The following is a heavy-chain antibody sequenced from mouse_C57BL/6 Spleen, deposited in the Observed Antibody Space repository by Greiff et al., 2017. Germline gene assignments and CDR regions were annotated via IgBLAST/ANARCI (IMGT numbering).Heavy chain of an antibody. CDR2: IYPGSGNT. D-gene: IGHD1-1*01. CDR3: ARATVVAEGYFGV. Sequence: VKLMESGAELVRPGASVKLSCKASGYTFTDYYLNWVKQRPGQGLEWIARIYPGSGNTNYNEKFKGKATLTAEKSSSTAYMQLSSLTSEDSAFYFCARATVVAEGYFGVWGTGTTVTVAS. V-gene: IGHV1-76*01. J-gene: IGHJ1*03. CDR1: GYTFTDYY.